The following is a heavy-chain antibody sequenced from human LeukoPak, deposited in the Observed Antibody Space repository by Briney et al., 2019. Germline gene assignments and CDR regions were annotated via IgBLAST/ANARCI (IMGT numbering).Heavy chain of an antibody. CDR2: ISYNGSNK. Sequence: GRSLRLSCAASGFTFSSYGMHWVRQAPGKGLEWVAVISYNGSNKYYADSVKGRFTISRDNSKDTLYLQMNSLRAEDTAVYYCAKSGAVAGSNWFDPWGQGTLVTVSS. J-gene: IGHJ5*02. CDR1: GFTFSSYG. CDR3: AKSGAVAGSNWFDP. D-gene: IGHD6-19*01. V-gene: IGHV3-30*18.